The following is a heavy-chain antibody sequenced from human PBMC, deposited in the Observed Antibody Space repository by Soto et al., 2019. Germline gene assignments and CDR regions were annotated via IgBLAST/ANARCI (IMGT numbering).Heavy chain of an antibody. J-gene: IGHJ4*02. CDR1: GFTFSSYS. D-gene: IGHD5-12*01. V-gene: IGHV3-21*01. CDR3: ARDSVEMATIFRVPLDY. CDR2: ISSSSSYI. Sequence: EVQLVESGGGLVKPGGSLRLSCAASGFTFSSYSMNWVRQAPGKGLEWVSSISSSSSYIYYADSVKGRFTISRDNAKNSLYLQMNSLRAEDTAVYYCARDSVEMATIFRVPLDYWGQGTLVTVSS.